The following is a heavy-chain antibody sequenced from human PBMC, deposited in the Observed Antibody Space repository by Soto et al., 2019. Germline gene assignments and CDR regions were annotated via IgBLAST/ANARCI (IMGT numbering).Heavy chain of an antibody. V-gene: IGHV3-7*01. J-gene: IGHJ4*02. CDR2: IKQDGSEK. Sequence: PGGSLRLSCAASGFTFSSYWMSWVRQAPGKGLEWVANIKQDGSEKYYVDSVKGRFTISRDDAKNSLYLQMNSLRAEDTAVYYCARTELLWFGELSPYYFDYWGQGTLVTVSS. D-gene: IGHD3-10*01. CDR3: ARTELLWFGELSPYYFDY. CDR1: GFTFSSYW.